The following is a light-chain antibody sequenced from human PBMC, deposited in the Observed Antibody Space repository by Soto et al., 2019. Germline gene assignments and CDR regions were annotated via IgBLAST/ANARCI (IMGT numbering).Light chain of an antibody. J-gene: IGKJ1*01. CDR2: GAS. Sequence: EIVLTQSPGTLSLSPGERATLSCRASQSVGDNLLAWYHQSPGQAPRLLIYGASSRATGIPDRFSGSGSGTDFTLTIDRLEPEDFALYFCHHYGSAPWTFCQGTEVEIK. CDR3: HHYGSAPWT. CDR1: QSVGDNL. V-gene: IGKV3-20*01.